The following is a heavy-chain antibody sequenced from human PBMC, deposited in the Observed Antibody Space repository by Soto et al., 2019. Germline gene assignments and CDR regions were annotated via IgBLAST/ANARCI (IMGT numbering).Heavy chain of an antibody. V-gene: IGHV4-39*01. Sequence: PSDTLSLTCTVSDDSITSSSYYWGWIRQPPGKGLEWVGSIYYSGSTYYSPSLKSRVTISVDTSKNQFSLKLSSVTAADTPVYYCARAVSYSTTWRPFDYWGQGTLVTVSS. CDR2: IYYSGST. CDR3: ARAVSYSTTWRPFDY. D-gene: IGHD2-2*01. J-gene: IGHJ4*02. CDR1: DDSITSSSYY.